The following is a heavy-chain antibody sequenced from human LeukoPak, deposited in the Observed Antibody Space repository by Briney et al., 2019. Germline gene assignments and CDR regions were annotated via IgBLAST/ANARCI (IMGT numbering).Heavy chain of an antibody. CDR2: ISYDGSNK. CDR3: ARGRGPWGTTPDYFDD. D-gene: IGHD3-16*01. Sequence: GGSLRLSCAASGFTFSSYAMHWVRQAPGKGLEWVAVISYDGSNKYYADSVKGRFTISRDNSKNTLYLQMNSLRAEDTAVYYCARGRGPWGTTPDYFDDWGQGTLVTVSS. CDR1: GFTFSSYA. V-gene: IGHV3-30-3*01. J-gene: IGHJ4*02.